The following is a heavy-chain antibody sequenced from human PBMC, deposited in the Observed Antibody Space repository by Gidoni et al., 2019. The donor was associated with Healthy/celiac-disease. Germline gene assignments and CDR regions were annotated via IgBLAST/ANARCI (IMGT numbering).Heavy chain of an antibody. CDR1: GGSFSGYY. Sequence: QVQLQQWGAGLLKPSATLSLTCAVYGGSFSGYYWSWIRQPPGKGLEWIGEINHSGSTNYNPSLKSRVTISVDTSKNQFSLKLSSVTAADTAVYYCARVAVAGRGNYWGQGTLVTVSS. J-gene: IGHJ4*02. CDR2: INHSGST. CDR3: ARVAVAGRGNY. D-gene: IGHD6-19*01. V-gene: IGHV4-34*01.